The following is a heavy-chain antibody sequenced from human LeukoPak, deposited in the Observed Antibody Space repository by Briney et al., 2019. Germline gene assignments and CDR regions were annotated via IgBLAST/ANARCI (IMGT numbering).Heavy chain of an antibody. V-gene: IGHV4-59*02. CDR2: IYYSGST. CDR3: ARGSIAADY. J-gene: IGHJ4*02. CDR1: GGAVSSYF. D-gene: IGHD6-13*01. Sequence: SETLSLTCTVSGGAVSSYFWNWIRQPPGKGLEWIGKIYYSGSTNYNPSLKSRVTISVDTSKNQFSLKLTSVTAADTAVFYCARGSIAADYWGQGTLVTVSS.